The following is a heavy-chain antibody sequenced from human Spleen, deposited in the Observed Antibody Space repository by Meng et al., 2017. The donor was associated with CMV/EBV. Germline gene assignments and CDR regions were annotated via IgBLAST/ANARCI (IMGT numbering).Heavy chain of an antibody. J-gene: IGHJ4*02. CDR2: IWYDESNK. CDR1: GFTFSSYG. V-gene: IGHV3-33*06. CDR3: AKGVGGILGGRLIDY. D-gene: IGHD5-18*01. Sequence: GGSLRLSCAASGFTFSSYGMHWVRQAPGKGLEWVAIIWYDESNKYYADSVKGRFTISRDNSKNTLYLQMNSLRAEDTALYYCAKGVGGILGGRLIDYWGQGTLVTVSS.